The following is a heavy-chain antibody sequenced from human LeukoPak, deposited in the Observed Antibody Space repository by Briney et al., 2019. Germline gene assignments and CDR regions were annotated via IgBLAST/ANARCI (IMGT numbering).Heavy chain of an antibody. J-gene: IGHJ4*02. D-gene: IGHD3-3*01. V-gene: IGHV4-39*01. CDR2: IYYSGST. CDR3: ARAQYDFWSGYYDY. CDR1: GGSSSSSSYY. Sequence: SETLSLTCTVSGGSSSSSSYYWGWIRQPPGKGLEWIGSIYYSGSTYYNPSLKSRVTISVDTSKNQFSLKLSSVTAADTAVYYCARAQYDFWSGYYDYWGQGTLVTVSS.